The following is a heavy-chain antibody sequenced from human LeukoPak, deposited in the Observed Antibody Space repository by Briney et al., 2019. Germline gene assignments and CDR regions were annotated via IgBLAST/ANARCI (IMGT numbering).Heavy chain of an antibody. CDR2: ITDSGTGT. D-gene: IGHD3-22*01. V-gene: IGHV3-23*01. J-gene: IGHJ4*02. CDR1: GFTFSSYA. CDR3: AREGYDSSAAFDY. Sequence: GGSLRLSCAASGFTFSSYALSWVRQAPGKGLEWVSGITDSGTGTYYADSVKGRFTISRDNSKNTLYLQMNSLRAEDTAVYYCAREGYDSSAAFDYWGQGTLVTVSS.